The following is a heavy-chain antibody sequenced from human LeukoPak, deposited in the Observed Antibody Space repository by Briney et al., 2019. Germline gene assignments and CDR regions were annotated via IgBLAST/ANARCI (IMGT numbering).Heavy chain of an antibody. CDR1: GGSISSYY. Sequence: PSETLSLTCTVSGGSISSYYWSWIRQPPGKGLEWIGYIYYSGSTNYNPSLKSRVTISVDTSKNQFSLKLSSVTAADTAVYYCARLSETTVTVDALDIWGQGTMVTVSS. CDR3: ARLSETTVTVDALDI. J-gene: IGHJ3*02. CDR2: IYYSGST. D-gene: IGHD4-17*01. V-gene: IGHV4-59*08.